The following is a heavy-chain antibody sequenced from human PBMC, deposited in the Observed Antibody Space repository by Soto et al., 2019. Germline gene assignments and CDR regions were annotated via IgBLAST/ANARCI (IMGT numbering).Heavy chain of an antibody. CDR2: MSYDGSNK. CDR1: GFTFSSYG. Sequence: QVQLVESGGGVVQPGRSLRLSCAASGFTFSSYGMHWVRQAPGKGLEWVAVMSYDGSNKYYADSVKGRFTISRDNSKNTLYLQMNSLRAEDTAVFHCAKDAGGYSYGGFDSWGQGTLVTVSS. CDR3: AKDAGGYSYGGFDS. J-gene: IGHJ4*02. V-gene: IGHV3-30*18. D-gene: IGHD5-18*01.